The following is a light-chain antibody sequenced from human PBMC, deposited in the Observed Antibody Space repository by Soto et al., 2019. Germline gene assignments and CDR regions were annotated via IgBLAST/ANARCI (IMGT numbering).Light chain of an antibody. V-gene: IGKV1-39*01. CDR3: QQSYSTPIT. J-gene: IGKJ5*01. CDR2: AAS. CDR1: QSISNY. Sequence: DIQLTQSPSSLSASVGDRVTITCRASQSISNYLNWYQHRPGKAPNLLIYAASSLLSGVPSRFSGSESGTDFTLTITSLQPEDSATYYCQQSYSTPITFGQGTRLEIK.